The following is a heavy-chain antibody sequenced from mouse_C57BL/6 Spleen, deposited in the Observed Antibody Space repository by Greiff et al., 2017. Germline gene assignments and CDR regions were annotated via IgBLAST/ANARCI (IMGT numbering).Heavy chain of an antibody. V-gene: IGHV14-1*01. CDR3: TYYRRFYYAMDY. Sequence: EVQLQQSGAELVRPGASVKLSCTASGFNIKDYYMHWVKQRPEQGLEWIGRIDPDDGDTEYAPKFQGQATMTADTSSNTAYLQLSSLTSEDTAVYYCTYYRRFYYAMDYWGQGTSLTVSS. J-gene: IGHJ4*01. D-gene: IGHD1-1*01. CDR2: IDPDDGDT. CDR1: GFNIKDYY.